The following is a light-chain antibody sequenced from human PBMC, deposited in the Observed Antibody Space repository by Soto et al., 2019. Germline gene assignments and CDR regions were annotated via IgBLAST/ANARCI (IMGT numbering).Light chain of an antibody. J-gene: IGLJ1*01. CDR3: ISYTGSDTSYV. CDR2: EVR. V-gene: IGLV2-14*01. CDR1: SSEVGSYNY. Sequence: QSALTQPASVSGSPGQSITISCTGTSSEVGSYNYVAWYQQFPGKTPKLMIYEVRNRPSGVSSRFSGSKSGNTASLTISGLQAEDEADYYCISYTGSDTSYVFGTGTKVTVL.